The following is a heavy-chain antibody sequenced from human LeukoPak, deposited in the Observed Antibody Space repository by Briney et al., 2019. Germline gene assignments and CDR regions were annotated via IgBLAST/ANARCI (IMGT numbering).Heavy chain of an antibody. Sequence: ASVKVSCKASGYTFTGYYMYWVRQAPGQGLEWVGRIHPNSGGTNYAQKFQGRVTMTRDTSISTAYMELSSLRSDDTAVYYCARGGASMMVDFDYWGQGTLVTVSS. D-gene: IGHD3-22*01. J-gene: IGHJ4*02. CDR1: GYTFTGYY. CDR3: ARGGASMMVDFDY. CDR2: IHPNSGGT. V-gene: IGHV1-2*06.